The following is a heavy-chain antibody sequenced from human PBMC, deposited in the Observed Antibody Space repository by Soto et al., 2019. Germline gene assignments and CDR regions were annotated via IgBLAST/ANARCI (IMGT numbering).Heavy chain of an antibody. J-gene: IGHJ6*02. D-gene: IGHD3-22*01. CDR2: IYPRDSDT. CDR3: ATLYYYDHQGTIDV. V-gene: IGHV5-51*01. CDR1: GYSFTSYW. Sequence: PGESLKISWKGSGYSFTSYWVGWVRQMPGKGLEWMGIIYPRDSDTRYSPSFQGQVTISADKSISTAYLQWSSLKASDTAMYYCATLYYYDHQGTIDVWGQGTTVTVSS.